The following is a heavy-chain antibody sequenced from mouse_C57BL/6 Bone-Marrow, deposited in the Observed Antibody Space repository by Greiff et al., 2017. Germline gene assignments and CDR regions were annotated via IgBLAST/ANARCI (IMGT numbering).Heavy chain of an antibody. CDR1: VYTFTDYE. J-gene: IGHJ2*01. V-gene: IGHV1-15*01. CDR3: TRWGGYYFDY. CDR2: IDPVTGGT. D-gene: IGHD1-1*02. Sequence: QVQLQQSGAELVRPGASVTLSCKASVYTFTDYEIHWVKQTPVHGLEWIVAIDPVTGGTSYNQKFKGTAILTADKSSSTAYMELRSLTSEDSAVYYCTRWGGYYFDYWGQGTTLTVSS.